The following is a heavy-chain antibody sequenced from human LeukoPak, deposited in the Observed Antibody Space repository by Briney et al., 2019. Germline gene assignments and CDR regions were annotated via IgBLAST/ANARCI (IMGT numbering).Heavy chain of an antibody. D-gene: IGHD2-2*02. CDR2: ISGSGGST. CDR1: GFTFSSYA. CDR3: AKDAQSPVVPAAIPHYYYYYGMDV. V-gene: IGHV3-23*01. Sequence: GGSLRLSCAASGFTFSSYAMSWVRQAPGKGLEWVSAISGSGGSTYYADSVKGRLTISRDNSKNTLYLQMNSLRAEDTAVYYCAKDAQSPVVPAAIPHYYYYYGMDVWGQGTTVTVSS. J-gene: IGHJ6*02.